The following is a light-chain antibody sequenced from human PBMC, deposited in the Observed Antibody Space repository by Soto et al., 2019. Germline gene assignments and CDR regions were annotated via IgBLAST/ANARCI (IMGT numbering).Light chain of an antibody. Sequence: EIVMTQSPATLSVSPGERATLSCRASPSVGSNLAWYQHIPGQAPRLLIYGVSTRATGIPATFSGSGSGTEFTLTISSLQSEDFAVYYCQQYDYWPRTFGQGTKVDIK. J-gene: IGKJ1*01. CDR1: PSVGSN. V-gene: IGKV3-15*01. CDR3: QQYDYWPRT. CDR2: GVS.